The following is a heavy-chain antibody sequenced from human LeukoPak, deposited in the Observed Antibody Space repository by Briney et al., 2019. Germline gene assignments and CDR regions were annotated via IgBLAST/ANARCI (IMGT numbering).Heavy chain of an antibody. CDR2: IYYSGST. J-gene: IGHJ1*01. V-gene: IGHV4-30-4*08. Sequence: SQTLSLTCTFSGGSLSSGDYYWSWIRQPPGKGLEWIGYIYYSGSTYYNPSLKSRVTISVDTSKNQFSLKLSSVTAADTAAYYCARKVSIEAAAAGTAEYFQHWGQGTLVTVSS. CDR3: ARKVSIEAAAAGTAEYFQH. CDR1: GGSLSSGDYY. D-gene: IGHD6-13*01.